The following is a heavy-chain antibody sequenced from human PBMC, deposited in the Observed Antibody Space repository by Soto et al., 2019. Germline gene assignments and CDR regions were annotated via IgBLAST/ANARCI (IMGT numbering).Heavy chain of an antibody. CDR1: GGSFSGYY. D-gene: IGHD3-22*01. J-gene: IGHJ6*02. CDR2: INHSGST. Sequence: PSETLSLTCAVYGGSFSGYYWTWIRQPPGTGLEWIGEINHSGSTNYNPSLKSRVTISVDTSKNQFSLKLSSVTAADTAVYYCAGSGYYHNSGTDVWGQGTTVTLSS. CDR3: AGSGYYHNSGTDV. V-gene: IGHV4-34*01.